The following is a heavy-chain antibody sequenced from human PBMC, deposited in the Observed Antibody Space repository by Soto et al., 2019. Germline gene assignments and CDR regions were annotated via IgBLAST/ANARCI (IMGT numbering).Heavy chain of an antibody. Sequence: SETLSLTCTVSGGSISSGGYYWSWIRQHPGKGLEWIGYIYYSGSTNYNPSLKSRVTISVDTSKNQFSLKLSTVTAADTAVSYCARRYGSCFDYWGQGTLVTVSS. CDR1: GGSISSGGYY. CDR3: ARRYGSCFDY. D-gene: IGHD5-18*01. CDR2: IYYSGST. V-gene: IGHV4-61*08. J-gene: IGHJ4*02.